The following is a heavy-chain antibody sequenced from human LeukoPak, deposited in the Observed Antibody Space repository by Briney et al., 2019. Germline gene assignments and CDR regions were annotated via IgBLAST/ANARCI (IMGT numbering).Heavy chain of an antibody. J-gene: IGHJ4*02. D-gene: IGHD3-16*01. Sequence: GGSLRLSCAASGFTFSNAWMSWVRQAPGKGLEWVSSIGGRGGSTYYADSVKGRFTISRDNSKNSLYLQMNSLRAEDTAVYYCARESLNGQGYYWGQGTLVTVSS. V-gene: IGHV3-23*01. CDR2: IGGRGGST. CDR3: ARESLNGQGYY. CDR1: GFTFSNAW.